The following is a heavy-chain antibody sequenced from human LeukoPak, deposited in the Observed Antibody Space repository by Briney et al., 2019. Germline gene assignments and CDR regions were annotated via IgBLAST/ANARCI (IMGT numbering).Heavy chain of an antibody. V-gene: IGHV1-2*02. J-gene: IGHJ4*02. CDR3: VTNEYDYIWGSYRYFY. CDR2: INPNSGAS. Sequence: ASVKVSCKASGNTFSGSYMHWVRQAPGQGLEWMGWINPNSGASNYAQKFQGRVTMTRDTSISTGYMELSRLKSDDTAVYYCVTNEYDYIWGSYRYFYWGQGTLVTVSS. CDR1: GNTFSGSY. D-gene: IGHD3-16*02.